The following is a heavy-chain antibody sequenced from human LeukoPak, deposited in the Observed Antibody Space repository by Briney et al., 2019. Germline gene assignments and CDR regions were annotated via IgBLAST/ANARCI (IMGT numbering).Heavy chain of an antibody. CDR2: IRYDGSNK. CDR3: AKASSPYYYDSSGYYGAFDY. D-gene: IGHD3-22*01. CDR1: GFTFSSYG. Sequence: PGGSLRLSCAASGFTFSSYGMHWVRQAPGKGREWVAFIRYDGSNKYYADSVKGRFTISRDNSKNTLYLQMNSLRAEDTAVYYCAKASSPYYYDSSGYYGAFDYWGQGTLVTVSS. J-gene: IGHJ4*02. V-gene: IGHV3-30*02.